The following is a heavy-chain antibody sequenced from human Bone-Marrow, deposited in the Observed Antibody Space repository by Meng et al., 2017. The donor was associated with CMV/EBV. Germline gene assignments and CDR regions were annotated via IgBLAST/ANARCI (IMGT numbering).Heavy chain of an antibody. CDR1: GFTFISYG. Sequence: GGSLRLSCAASGFTFISYGMHWVRQAPGKGLEWVAFIRYDGSYKYYADSVKGRFTISRDNSKNTLYLQMNSLRAEDTAVYYCARGLNHKDNVLLWFGDPWGQGTLVTVSS. CDR3: ARGLNHKDNVLLWFGDP. CDR2: IRYDGSYK. V-gene: IGHV3-30*02. J-gene: IGHJ5*02. D-gene: IGHD3-10*01.